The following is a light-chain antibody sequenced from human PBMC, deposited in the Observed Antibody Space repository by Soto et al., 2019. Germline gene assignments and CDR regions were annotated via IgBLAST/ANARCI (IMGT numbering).Light chain of an antibody. V-gene: IGLV1-47*01. J-gene: IGLJ2*01. Sequence: QPVLTQPPSASGTPGQRVTISCSGSSSNIGSNYVYWYQQLPGPAPKLLIYRNNHRPSGVPDRFSGSKSGTSASLSISGLRSEDEADYYCAAWDDSLSGVVFGGGTKLTVL. CDR2: RNN. CDR1: SSNIGSNY. CDR3: AAWDDSLSGVV.